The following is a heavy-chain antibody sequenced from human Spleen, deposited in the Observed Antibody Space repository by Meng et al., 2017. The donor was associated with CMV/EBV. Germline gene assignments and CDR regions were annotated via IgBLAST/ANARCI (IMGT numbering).Heavy chain of an antibody. J-gene: IGHJ5*02. V-gene: IGHV4-34*01. CDR3: ARGIVVVTASGSRWFDP. Sequence: GGSFSGYYWSWNRQPPGKGLEWIGEINHSGSTNYNPSLKSRVTISVDTSKNQFSLKLSSVTAADTAVYYCARGIVVVTASGSRWFDPWGQGTLVTVSS. CDR1: GGSFSGYY. D-gene: IGHD2-21*02. CDR2: INHSGST.